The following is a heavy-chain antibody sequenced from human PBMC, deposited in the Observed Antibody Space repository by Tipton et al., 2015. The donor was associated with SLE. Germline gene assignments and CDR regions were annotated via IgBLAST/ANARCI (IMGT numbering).Heavy chain of an antibody. V-gene: IGHV4-34*01. CDR3: ARRPHYYYYGMDV. CDR2: INHSGRT. J-gene: IGHJ6*02. Sequence: TLSLTCSLYGESFSDYYWTWIRQPPGKGLEWIGEINHSGRTNYSPSLTSRVNISIDTSKNQLYLRLSSVTAADTAVYYCARRPHYYYYGMDVWGQGTTVTVSS. CDR1: GESFSDYY.